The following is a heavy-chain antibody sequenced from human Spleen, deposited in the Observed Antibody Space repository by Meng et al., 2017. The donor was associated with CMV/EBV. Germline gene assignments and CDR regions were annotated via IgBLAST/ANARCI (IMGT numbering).Heavy chain of an antibody. CDR2: INWNGGVT. J-gene: IGHJ4*01. Sequence: SGFTFDDYSMSGDRQGPGKGMELVSGINWNGGVTFYADSIKGRLTITRDNAKNSLYLQMNSLTADDTALYYCARESRSSGTYYFDFWGHGALVTVSS. CDR1: GFTFDDYS. V-gene: IGHV3-20*03. CDR3: ARESRSSGTYYFDF. D-gene: IGHD3-22*01.